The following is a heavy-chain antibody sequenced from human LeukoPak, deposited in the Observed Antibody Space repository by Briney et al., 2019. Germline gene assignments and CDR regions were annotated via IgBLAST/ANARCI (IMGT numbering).Heavy chain of an antibody. CDR1: GFTFSSYS. Sequence: GGSLRLSCAASGFTFSSYSMNWVRQAPGKGLEWVSVISGSGDSTHYADSVKGRFTISRDNSKNTLYLQMNSLRAEDTAVYYCARDLIPYSSSWSLDYWGQGTLVTVSS. CDR3: ARDLIPYSSSWSLDY. CDR2: ISGSGDST. D-gene: IGHD6-13*01. J-gene: IGHJ4*02. V-gene: IGHV3-23*01.